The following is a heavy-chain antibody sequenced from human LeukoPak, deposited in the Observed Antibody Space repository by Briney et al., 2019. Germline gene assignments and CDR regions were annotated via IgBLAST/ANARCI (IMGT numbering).Heavy chain of an antibody. CDR3: ARWQYTISSGWFDP. V-gene: IGHV4-59*08. Sequence: SETLSLTCTLSGGAISSGYCSWIRQPPGKGLEWIGSIYYSGGNNYNPSLQRRVSISVDTSKIQFSLKLSSVTAADTAVYYCARWQYTISSGWFDPWGQGTLVTVS. J-gene: IGHJ5*02. D-gene: IGHD6-6*01. CDR1: GGAISSGY. CDR2: IYYSGGN.